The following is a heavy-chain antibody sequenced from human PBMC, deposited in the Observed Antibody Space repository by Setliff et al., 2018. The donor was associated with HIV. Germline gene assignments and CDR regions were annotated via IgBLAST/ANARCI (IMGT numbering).Heavy chain of an antibody. CDR2: FHYSGSI. D-gene: IGHD3-10*02. CDR1: VGSFINTDYY. V-gene: IGHV4-39*01. Sequence: SETLSLTCTVSVGSFINTDYYWGWIRQPPGKALEWIGSFHYSGSISYNPSLRSRLTISVDTSKNQFSLKLTSVTAADTAVYYCARPLTTSYYFWGDAFAIWGQGTMVTVSS. CDR3: ARPLTTSYYFWGDAFAI. J-gene: IGHJ3*02.